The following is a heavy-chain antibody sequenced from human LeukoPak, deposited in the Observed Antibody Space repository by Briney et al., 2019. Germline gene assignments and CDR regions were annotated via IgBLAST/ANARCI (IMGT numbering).Heavy chain of an antibody. CDR3: AKDLAGYDSSVVDY. CDR2: ISGSGGST. J-gene: IGHJ4*02. V-gene: IGHV3-23*01. CDR1: GFTFSSYA. Sequence: GGSLRLTCAASGFTFSSYAVSWVRQAPGKGLEWVSAISGSGGSTYYADSVKGRFTISRDNSKNTLYLQMNSLRAEDTAVYYCAKDLAGYDSSVVDYWGQGTLVTVSS. D-gene: IGHD3-22*01.